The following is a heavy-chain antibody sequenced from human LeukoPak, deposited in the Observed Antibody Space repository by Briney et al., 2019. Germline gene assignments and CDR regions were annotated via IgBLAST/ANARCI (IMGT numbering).Heavy chain of an antibody. D-gene: IGHD2-15*01. J-gene: IGHJ3*01. V-gene: IGHV4-59*01. CDR1: GGSISSYY. Sequence: PSETLSLTRTVSGGSISSYYWSWIRQPPGKGLEWIGYIYYSGSTNYNPSLKSRVTISVDTSKNQFSLKLSSVTAADTAVYYCARDLRGYCSGGSRYGPDAFDVWGQGTMVTVSS. CDR3: ARDLRGYCSGGSRYGPDAFDV. CDR2: IYYSGST.